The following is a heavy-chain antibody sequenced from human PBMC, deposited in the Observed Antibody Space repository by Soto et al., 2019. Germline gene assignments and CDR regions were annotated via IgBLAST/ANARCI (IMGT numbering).Heavy chain of an antibody. CDR1: GGTFSSYA. V-gene: IGHV1-69*13. D-gene: IGHD6-13*01. CDR2: IIPIFGTA. J-gene: IGHJ6*02. CDR3: ARAAAAGYYYYGMDV. Sequence: SVKVSCKASGGTFSSYAISWVRQAPGQGLEWMGGIIPIFGTANYAQKFQGRVTITADESTSTAYMELSSLRSEDAAVYYCARAAAAGYYYYGMDVWGQGTTVTVSS.